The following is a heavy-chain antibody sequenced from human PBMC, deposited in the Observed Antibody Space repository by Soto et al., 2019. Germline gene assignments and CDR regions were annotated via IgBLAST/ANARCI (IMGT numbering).Heavy chain of an antibody. CDR3: AKGVPDIAVAGTGYFQH. Sequence: GGSLRLSCAASGFTFISYAMSWVRQAPGKGLEWVSGISGSGDSTYYADSVKGRFTISRDNSKNTLYLQMNSLRAEDTAVYYCAKGVPDIAVAGTGYFQHWGQGTLVTVSS. J-gene: IGHJ1*01. D-gene: IGHD6-19*01. CDR1: GFTFISYA. CDR2: ISGSGDST. V-gene: IGHV3-23*01.